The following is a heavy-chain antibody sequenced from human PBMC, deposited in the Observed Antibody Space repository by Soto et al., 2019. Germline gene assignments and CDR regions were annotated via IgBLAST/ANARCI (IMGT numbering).Heavy chain of an antibody. J-gene: IGHJ4*02. D-gene: IGHD3-22*01. CDR3: ARSGSAFYSTFSY. CDR2: IHPSGDT. Sequence: ASVKVSCKASGYKFTTYFIHWVRQAPGQGLEWMGMIHPSGDTGYAQKFRGRVTMTIDTSTTTAYMELRNLTSEDTAVYYCARSGSAFYSTFSYWGQGTLVTVSS. CDR1: GYKFTTYF. V-gene: IGHV1-46*01.